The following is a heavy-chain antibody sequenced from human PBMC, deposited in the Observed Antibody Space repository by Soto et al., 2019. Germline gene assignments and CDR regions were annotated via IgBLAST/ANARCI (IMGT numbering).Heavy chain of an antibody. CDR3: VSAPEQRPIDY. CDR1: GFTFSSYS. J-gene: IGHJ4*01. Sequence: GGSLRLSCAASGFTFSSYSMNWVRQAPGKGLEWVSSISSSSSYIYYADSVKGRFTISRDNAKNSLYLQMDTLRAEDTAIYYCVSAPEQRPIDYWGHRSLVTVSS. D-gene: IGHD6-19*01. CDR2: ISSSSSYI. V-gene: IGHV3-21*01.